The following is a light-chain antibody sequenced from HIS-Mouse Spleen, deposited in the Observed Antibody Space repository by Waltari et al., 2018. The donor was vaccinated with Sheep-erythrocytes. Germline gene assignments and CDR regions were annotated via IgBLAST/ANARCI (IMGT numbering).Light chain of an antibody. V-gene: IGKV1-33*01. CDR1: QDISNY. Sequence: DIQMTQSPSSLSASVGDRVTITCQASQDISNYLNWYQQKPGKAPKLLIYNASNLETGVPSRFSGSGSGTDFTFTISSLQPEDIATYYGQRTYNAPPAFGGGTKVEIK. CDR3: QRTYNAPPA. CDR2: NAS. J-gene: IGKJ4*01.